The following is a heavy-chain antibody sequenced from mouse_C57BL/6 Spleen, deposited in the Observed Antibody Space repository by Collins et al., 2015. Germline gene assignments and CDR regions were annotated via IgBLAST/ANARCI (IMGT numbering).Heavy chain of an antibody. J-gene: IGHJ4*01. D-gene: IGHD2-4*01. CDR1: GYTFTSYW. CDR2: IYPGSGSS. V-gene: IGHV1-55*01. CDR3: AMIHYYALDY. Sequence: VKPGTSVKMSCKASGYTFTSYWITWVKQRPGQGLEWIGDIYPGSGSSTYNAKFKTKATLTVDTSSTTAYMQLSSLTSEDSAVYYCAMIHYYALDYWGQGTSVTVSS.